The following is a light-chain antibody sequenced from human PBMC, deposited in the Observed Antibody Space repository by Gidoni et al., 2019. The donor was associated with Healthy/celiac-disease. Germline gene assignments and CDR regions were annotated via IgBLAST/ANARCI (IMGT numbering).Light chain of an antibody. J-gene: IGLJ2*01. Sequence: QAVVTPEPSLTVSPGGPVTLTCGSSPGAVTSGHYPYWFQQKPGQAPRTLIYDTSNKHSWTPARFSGSLLGGKAALTLSGAQPEDEAEYYCLLSYSGARPVVFGGGTKLTVL. CDR3: LLSYSGARPVV. CDR2: DTS. V-gene: IGLV7-46*01. CDR1: PGAVTSGHY.